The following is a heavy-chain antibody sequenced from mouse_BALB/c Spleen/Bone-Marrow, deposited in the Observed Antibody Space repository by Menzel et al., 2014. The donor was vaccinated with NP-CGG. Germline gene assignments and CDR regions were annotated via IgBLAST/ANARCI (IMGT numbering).Heavy chain of an antibody. Sequence: VELKNSGAKSGNPAASLMASCDASEYAFTNYLIEWVKQRPGQGLEWIGVINPGSGGTNYNEKFTGKATLTADKSSSTAYMQLSSLTSDDSAVYFCARERQAYRRGAGILDAMD. V-gene: IGHV1-54*03. CDR3: ARERQAYRRGAGILDAMD. CDR2: INPGSGGT. CDR1: EYAFTNYL. D-gene: IGHD2-14*01. J-gene: IGHJ4*01.